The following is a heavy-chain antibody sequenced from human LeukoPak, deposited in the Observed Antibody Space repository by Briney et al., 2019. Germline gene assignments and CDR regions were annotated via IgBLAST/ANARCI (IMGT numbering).Heavy chain of an antibody. CDR1: GFTFSDYA. CDR3: ARGGRVREFDY. V-gene: IGHV3-23*01. Sequence: GGSLRLSCAVSGFTFSDYAMSWVRQAPGKGLEWVSSISGSGGSTYHADSVKGRFTISRDNSKNTLSLQMNSLRAEDTAVYYCARGGRVREFDYWGQGTLVTVSS. CDR2: ISGSGGST. D-gene: IGHD1-1*01. J-gene: IGHJ4*02.